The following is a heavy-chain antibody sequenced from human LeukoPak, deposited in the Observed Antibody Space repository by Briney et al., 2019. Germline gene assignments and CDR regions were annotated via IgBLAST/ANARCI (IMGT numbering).Heavy chain of an antibody. Sequence: ASVKVSCKASGYTFTSYYMHWVRQAPGQGLEWLGWINPKSGGTNYAQRFQGRITMTRDTSISTAYMELSRLRSDDTAVYFCATATQTPIEYYFDYWGQGTLVTVSS. CDR2: INPKSGGT. J-gene: IGHJ4*02. CDR1: GYTFTSYY. V-gene: IGHV1-2*02. D-gene: IGHD3-16*02. CDR3: ATATQTPIEYYFDY.